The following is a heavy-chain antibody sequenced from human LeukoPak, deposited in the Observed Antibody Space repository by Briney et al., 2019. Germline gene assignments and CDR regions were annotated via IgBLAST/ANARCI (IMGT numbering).Heavy chain of an antibody. Sequence: PGGSLRHSRAATGFTLISYGMHWVRQAPGKGLEWVAVISYDGSNKHNADSVKGRFTISRDNSKNTLYLQMNSLRAEDTAVYYCAKAEAYYDSWSGYYFDYWGQGTLVTVSS. V-gene: IGHV3-30*18. CDR3: AKAEAYYDSWSGYYFDY. CDR1: GFTLISYG. D-gene: IGHD3-3*01. CDR2: ISYDGSNK. J-gene: IGHJ4*02.